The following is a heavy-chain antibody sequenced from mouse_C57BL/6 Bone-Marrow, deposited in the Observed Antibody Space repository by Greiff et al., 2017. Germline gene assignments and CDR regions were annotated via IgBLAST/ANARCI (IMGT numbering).Heavy chain of an antibody. CDR2: IRSKSSNYAT. CDR3: VRDTAYDYPYYYAMDY. V-gene: IGHV10-3*01. Sequence: EVMLVESGGGLVQPKGSLKLSCAASGFTFNTYAMHWVRQAPGKGLEWVARIRSKSSNYATYYADSVKDRFTISRDDSQSMLYLQMNNLKTADTAMYYCVRDTAYDYPYYYAMDYWGQGTSVTVSS. CDR1: GFTFNTYA. J-gene: IGHJ4*01. D-gene: IGHD2-4*01.